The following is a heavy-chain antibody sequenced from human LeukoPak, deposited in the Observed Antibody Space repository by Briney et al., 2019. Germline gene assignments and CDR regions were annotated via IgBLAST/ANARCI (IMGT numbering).Heavy chain of an antibody. V-gene: IGHV1-18*01. D-gene: IGHD6-19*01. Sequence: GASVKVSCKASGYTFTSYGISWVRQAPGQGLEWMGWISAYNGNTNYAQKLQGRVTMTTDTSTSTAYMELRSLRSDDTAVYYCARDPFGAVAGTHIDYWGQGTLVTVSS. CDR2: ISAYNGNT. CDR1: GYTFTSYG. CDR3: ARDPFGAVAGTHIDY. J-gene: IGHJ4*02.